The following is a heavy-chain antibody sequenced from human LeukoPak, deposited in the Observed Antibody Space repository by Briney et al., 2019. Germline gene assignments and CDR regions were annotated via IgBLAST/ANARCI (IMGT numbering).Heavy chain of an antibody. CDR1: GFTFSSYA. D-gene: IGHD3-9*01. CDR2: ISSRGDTT. CDR3: AKDKDFDILTAYYY. Sequence: GGSLRLSCAASGFTFSSYAMSWVRQAPGKGLEWASTISSRGDTTYYADSVKGRFTISRDNSKNTLYLQMNSLRAEDTAIYYCAKDKDFDILTAYYYWGQGTLVTVSS. J-gene: IGHJ4*02. V-gene: IGHV3-23*01.